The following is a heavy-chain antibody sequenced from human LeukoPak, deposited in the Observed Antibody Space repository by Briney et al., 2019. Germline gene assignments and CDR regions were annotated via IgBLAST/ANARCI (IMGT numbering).Heavy chain of an antibody. Sequence: GASVKVSCKASGYTFTSYYMHWVRQAPGQGLEWMGIINPSGGSTSYAQKFQGRVTMTRDTSISTAYMELSRLRSDDTAVYYCARAGVSRAVAARVDYWGQGTLVTVSS. CDR1: GYTFTSYY. J-gene: IGHJ4*02. CDR2: INPSGGST. V-gene: IGHV1-46*01. CDR3: ARAGVSRAVAARVDY. D-gene: IGHD6-19*01.